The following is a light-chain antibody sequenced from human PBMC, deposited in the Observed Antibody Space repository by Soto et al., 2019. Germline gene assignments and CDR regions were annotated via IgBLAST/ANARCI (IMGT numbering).Light chain of an antibody. CDR2: DAS. CDR3: QQRSNWPPYT. J-gene: IGKJ2*01. Sequence: EIVLTQSPATLSLSPGERATLSCRASQSISSYLAWYQQKSGQSPRLLIYDASNRATRIPARFSGSGSGTDFTLTISSLEPEDFAVYYCQQRSNWPPYTFGQGTKLEIK. CDR1: QSISSY. V-gene: IGKV3-11*01.